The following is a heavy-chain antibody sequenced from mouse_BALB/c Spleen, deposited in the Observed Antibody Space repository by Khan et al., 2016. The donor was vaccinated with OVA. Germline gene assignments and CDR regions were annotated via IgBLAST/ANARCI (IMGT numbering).Heavy chain of an antibody. J-gene: IGHJ3*01. CDR1: GFSLITYG. Sequence: QVQLKQSGPGLVRPSQTLSITCTVSGFSLITYGVHWIRQSPGKGLEWLGVIRSGGNTDYNAALISRLSIIKDNSKSQVFFKMNSLQADDTAMYYCARNSYMYDFTYWGQGTLVIVSA. CDR2: IRSGGNT. V-gene: IGHV2-2*01. CDR3: ARNSYMYDFTY. D-gene: IGHD2-14*01.